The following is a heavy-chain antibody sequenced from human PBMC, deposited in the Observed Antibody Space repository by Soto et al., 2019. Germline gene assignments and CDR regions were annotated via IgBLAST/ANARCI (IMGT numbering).Heavy chain of an antibody. D-gene: IGHD2-15*01. CDR2: IYYSGST. J-gene: IGHJ6*03. CDR1: GGSISSYY. V-gene: IGHV4-59*01. Sequence: SETLSLTCTVSGGSISSYYWSWIRQPPGKGLEWIGYIYYSGSTNYNPSLKSRVTISVDTSKNQFSLKLSSVTAADTAVYYCAREVVRGHYYYYYYMDVWGKGTTVTVSS. CDR3: AREVVRGHYYYYYYMDV.